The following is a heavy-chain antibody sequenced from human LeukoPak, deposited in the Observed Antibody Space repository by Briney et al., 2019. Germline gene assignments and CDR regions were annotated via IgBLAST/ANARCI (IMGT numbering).Heavy chain of an antibody. V-gene: IGHV1-46*01. CDR3: ARDPDYGEKSDDY. Sequence: ASVKVSFTSSGFTFINYYMHWVRQAPGQGLEWLGIINLSGGSTHYPQKFQDRVTMTRDTSTSTVYMELSSLRSEDTAVYYCARDPDYGEKSDDYWGQGTLVTVSS. CDR2: INLSGGST. CDR1: GFTFINYY. J-gene: IGHJ4*02. D-gene: IGHD4/OR15-4a*01.